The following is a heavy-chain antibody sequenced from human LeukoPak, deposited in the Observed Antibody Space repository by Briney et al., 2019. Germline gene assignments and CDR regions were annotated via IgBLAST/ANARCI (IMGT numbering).Heavy chain of an antibody. CDR1: GGSIGSGGYS. CDR3: PNFDL. CDR2: IYHSGST. J-gene: IGHJ2*01. V-gene: IGHV4-30-2*01. Sequence: SETLSLTCAVSGGSIGSGGYSWSWIRQPPGKGLEWIGYIYHSGSTYYNPSLKSRVTISVDRSKNQFSLKLSSVTAADTAVYYCPNFDLRGRGTLVTVSS.